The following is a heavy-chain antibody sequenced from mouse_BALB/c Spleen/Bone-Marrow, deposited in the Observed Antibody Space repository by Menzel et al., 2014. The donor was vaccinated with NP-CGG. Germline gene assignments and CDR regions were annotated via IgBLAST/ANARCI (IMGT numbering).Heavy chain of an antibody. J-gene: IGHJ4*01. V-gene: IGHV1-12*01. CDR2: IYPGNGDT. Sequence: ESGAELVKPGASVKMSCKASGYTFTSYNMHWVKQTPGQGLEWIGAIYPGNGDTSYNQKFKGKATLTADKSSSTAYMQLSGLTSEDSAVYYCARVRGGGMDYWGQGTSVTVSS. CDR3: ARVRGGGMDY. D-gene: IGHD1-1*01. CDR1: GYTFTSYN.